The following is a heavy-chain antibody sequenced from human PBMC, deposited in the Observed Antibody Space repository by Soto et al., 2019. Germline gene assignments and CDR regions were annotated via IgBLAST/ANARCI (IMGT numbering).Heavy chain of an antibody. V-gene: IGHV4-59*01. D-gene: IGHD3-22*01. CDR1: GGSISSYY. J-gene: IGHJ4*02. Sequence: SETLSLTCTVSGGSISSYYWSWIRQPPGKGLEWIGYIYYSGSTNYNPSLKSRVTISVDTSKNQFSLKLSSVTAADTAVYYCARAVYDYDSSGYSIFDDWGQGTLVTVAS. CDR3: ARAVYDYDSSGYSIFDD. CDR2: IYYSGST.